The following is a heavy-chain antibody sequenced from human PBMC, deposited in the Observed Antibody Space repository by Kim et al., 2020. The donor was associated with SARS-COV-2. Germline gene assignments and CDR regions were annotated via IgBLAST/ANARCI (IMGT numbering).Heavy chain of an antibody. Sequence: ASVKVSCKASGYTFTSYAMHWVRQAPGQRLEWMGWINAGNGNTKYSQKFQGRVTITRDTSASTAYMELSSLRSEDTAVYYCARDYGRDLGYCSSTSCYDGPYYYYYGMDVWGQGTTVTVSS. CDR2: INAGNGNT. V-gene: IGHV1-3*01. D-gene: IGHD2-2*01. CDR1: GYTFTSYA. CDR3: ARDYGRDLGYCSSTSCYDGPYYYYYGMDV. J-gene: IGHJ6*02.